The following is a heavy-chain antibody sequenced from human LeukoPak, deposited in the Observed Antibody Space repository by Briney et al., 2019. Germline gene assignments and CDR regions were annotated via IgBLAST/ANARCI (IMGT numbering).Heavy chain of an antibody. CDR2: INHSGST. J-gene: IGHJ4*02. D-gene: IGHD6-19*01. CDR3: ARQYVAVAGLEQFFDY. Sequence: SETLSLTCAVYGGSFSGYYWSWIRQPPGKGLEWIGEINHSGSTNYNPSLKSRVTISVDTSKNQFSLKLSSVTAADTAVYCCARQYVAVAGLEQFFDYWGQGTLVTVSS. CDR1: GGSFSGYY. V-gene: IGHV4-34*01.